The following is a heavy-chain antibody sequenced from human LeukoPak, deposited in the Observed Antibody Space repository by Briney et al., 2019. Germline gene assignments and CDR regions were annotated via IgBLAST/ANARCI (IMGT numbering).Heavy chain of an antibody. CDR2: ISSSSSYI. Sequence: GGSLRLSCAASGFTFSSYSMNWVRQAPGKGLEWVSSISSSSSYIYYADSVKGRFTISRDNAKNSLYLQMNSLRAEDTAVYYCARGGYVVQDAPRDSQHWGQGTLVTVSS. J-gene: IGHJ1*01. V-gene: IGHV3-21*01. CDR3: ARGGYVVQDAPRDSQH. D-gene: IGHD6-25*01. CDR1: GFTFSSYS.